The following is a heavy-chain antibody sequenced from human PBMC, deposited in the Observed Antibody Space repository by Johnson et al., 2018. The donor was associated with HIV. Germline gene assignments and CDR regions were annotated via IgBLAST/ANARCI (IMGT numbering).Heavy chain of an antibody. CDR3: ARDGESQQLPWGDAFDV. V-gene: IGHV3-66*01. CDR2: MYTGGTT. CDR1: GFTVSNNY. D-gene: IGHD6-13*01. Sequence: VTLVESGGGLVQPGGSLRLSCGASGFTVSNNYMNWVRQAPGKGLEWVSVMYTGGTTYYADSVKGRFTISRDNSKNTLYLQMNSLRAEDTAVYYCARDGESQQLPWGDAFDVWGQGTMVTVSS. J-gene: IGHJ3*01.